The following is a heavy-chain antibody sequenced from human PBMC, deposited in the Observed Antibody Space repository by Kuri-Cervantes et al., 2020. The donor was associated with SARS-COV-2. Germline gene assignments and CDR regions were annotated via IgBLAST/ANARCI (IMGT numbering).Heavy chain of an antibody. CDR1: GGSFSGYY. V-gene: IGHV4-34*01. Sequence: SETLSLTCAVYGGSFSGYYCSWIRQPPGKGLEWIGEINHSGGTNYNPSLKSRVTISVDTSKNQFSLKLSSVTAADTAVYYCARDIAVASGYYFDYWGQGTLVTVSS. CDR3: ARDIAVASGYYFDY. J-gene: IGHJ4*02. D-gene: IGHD6-19*01. CDR2: INHSGGT.